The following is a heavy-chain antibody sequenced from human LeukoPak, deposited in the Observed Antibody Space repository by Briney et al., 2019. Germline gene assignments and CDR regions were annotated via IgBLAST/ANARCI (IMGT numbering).Heavy chain of an antibody. CDR2: IYTSGST. Sequence: SETLSLTCTVSGGSISSYYWSWIRQPAGKGLEWIGRIYTSGSTNYNPSLKSRVTMSVDTSKNQFSLKLSSVTAADTAVYYCARGTYYYDSSGYYDWFFDYWGQGTLVTVSS. CDR3: ARGTYYYDSSGYYDWFFDY. J-gene: IGHJ4*02. V-gene: IGHV4-4*07. D-gene: IGHD3-22*01. CDR1: GGSISSYY.